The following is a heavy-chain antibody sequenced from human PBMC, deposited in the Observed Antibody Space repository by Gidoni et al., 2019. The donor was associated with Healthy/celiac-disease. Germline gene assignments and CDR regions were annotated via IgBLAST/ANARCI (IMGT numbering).Heavy chain of an antibody. Sequence: QVQLQESGPGLVKPSETLSLTCTAYGGSISSYYWSWIRQPPGKGLEWIGYIYYSGSTNYNPSLKSRVTISVDTSKNQFSLKLSSVTAADTAVYYCARRVIAAAGSWYFDYWGQGTLVTVSS. CDR1: GGSISSYY. V-gene: IGHV4-59*01. D-gene: IGHD6-13*01. J-gene: IGHJ4*02. CDR2: IYYSGST. CDR3: ARRVIAAAGSWYFDY.